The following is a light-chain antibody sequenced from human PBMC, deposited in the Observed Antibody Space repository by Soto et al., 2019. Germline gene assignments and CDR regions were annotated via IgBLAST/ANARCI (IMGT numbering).Light chain of an antibody. CDR3: CSYAGSSTVV. CDR2: DVS. CDR1: SSDVGGQNA. Sequence: QSVLTQPASVSGSPGQSITISCTGTSSDVGGQNAVSWYQQHPGKAPKFIIYDVSKRPSGVSSRFSGSKSGNTASLTISGLQAEDEAAYYCCSYAGSSTVVFGGGTKVTVL. J-gene: IGLJ2*01. V-gene: IGLV2-23*02.